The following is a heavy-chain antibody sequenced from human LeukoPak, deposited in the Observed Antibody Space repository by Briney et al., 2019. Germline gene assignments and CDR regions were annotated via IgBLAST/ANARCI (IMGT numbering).Heavy chain of an antibody. V-gene: IGHV3-15*01. J-gene: IGHJ5*02. CDR2: IKSKTDGGTT. CDR1: GFTFSNAW. Sequence: PGGSLRLSCAASGFTFSNAWMSWVRQAPGKGLEWVGRIKSKTDGGTTGYAAPVKGRFTISRDDSKNTLYLQMNSLKTEDTAVYYCQPYPGLWFDPWGQGTLVTVSS. CDR3: QPYPGLWFDP.